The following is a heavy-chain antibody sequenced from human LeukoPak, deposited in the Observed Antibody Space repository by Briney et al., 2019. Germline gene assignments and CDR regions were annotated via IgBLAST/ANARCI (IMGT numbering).Heavy chain of an antibody. D-gene: IGHD1-26*01. CDR3: AKDLRPGGRFDP. CDR1: GFTSSSYG. Sequence: GGSLRLSCAASGFTSSSYGMHWVRQAPGKGLEWVAFIRYDGSNKYYADSVKGQFTISRDNSKNTLYLQMNSLRAEDTAVYYCAKDLRPGGRFDPWGQGTLVTVSS. J-gene: IGHJ5*02. V-gene: IGHV3-30*02. CDR2: IRYDGSNK.